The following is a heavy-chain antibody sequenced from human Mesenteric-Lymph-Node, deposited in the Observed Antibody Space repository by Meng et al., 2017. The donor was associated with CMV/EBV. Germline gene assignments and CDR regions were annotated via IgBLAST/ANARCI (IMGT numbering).Heavy chain of an antibody. D-gene: IGHD3-3*01. V-gene: IGHV3-23*03. J-gene: IGHJ6*02. Sequence: GGSLRLSCAASGFTFSYYAMSWVRQAPGKGLEWVSVIYSGGSSTYYADSVKGRFTISRDNSKNTLYLQMNSLRAEDTAVYYCAKDAPFLEWAYDKTYGMDVWGQGTTVTVSS. CDR2: IYSGGSST. CDR1: GFTFSYYA. CDR3: AKDAPFLEWAYDKTYGMDV.